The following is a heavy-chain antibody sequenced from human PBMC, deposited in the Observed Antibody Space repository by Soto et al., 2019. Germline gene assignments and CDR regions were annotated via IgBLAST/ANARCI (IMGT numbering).Heavy chain of an antibody. CDR1: GFTFSTYW. V-gene: IGHV3-7*03. Sequence: EVQLLGSGGGLVQPGGSLRLSCVGSGFTFSTYWMNWVRQAPGKGLEWVANINPDGNVGTYVDSVRGRFTTSRDNAKNSLYLQMNSLRADDPAVYFCAGWGGHDYNCWGQGIMVTVSS. J-gene: IGHJ4*02. CDR2: INPDGNVG. D-gene: IGHD4-4*01. CDR3: AGWGGHDYNC.